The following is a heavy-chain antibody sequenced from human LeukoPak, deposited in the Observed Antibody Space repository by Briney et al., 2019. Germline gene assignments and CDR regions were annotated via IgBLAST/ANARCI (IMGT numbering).Heavy chain of an antibody. CDR2: INHSGST. CDR1: GGSFSGCY. Sequence: PSETLSLTCAVYGGSFSGCYWSWIRQPPGKGLEWIGEINHSGSTNYNPSLKSRVTISVDTSKNQFSLKLSSVTPSDTALYYCARDYVPIVVVPAAAYREGPNWFDPWGQGTLVTVSS. D-gene: IGHD2-2*01. CDR3: ARDYVPIVVVPAAAYREGPNWFDP. V-gene: IGHV4-34*01. J-gene: IGHJ5*02.